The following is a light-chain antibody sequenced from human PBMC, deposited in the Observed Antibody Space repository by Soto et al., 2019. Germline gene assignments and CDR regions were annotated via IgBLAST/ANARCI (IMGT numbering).Light chain of an antibody. CDR1: STDVGVNNY. CDR3: RAYAGSKNVVV. V-gene: IGLV2-8*01. Sequence: QSVLTQPPSASGSPGQTVTISCTGTSTDVGVNNYVSWYQHHAGKAPKLMIYEDTRRPSGVPDRFSGSKSGTSTSLTVSGLQAEDEADYYCRAYAGSKNVVVFGTGTKLTVL. J-gene: IGLJ2*01. CDR2: EDT.